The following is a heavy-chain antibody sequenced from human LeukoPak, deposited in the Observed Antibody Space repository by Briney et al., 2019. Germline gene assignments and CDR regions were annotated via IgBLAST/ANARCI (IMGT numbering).Heavy chain of an antibody. D-gene: IGHD1-26*01. CDR3: ATDRELLFSMDV. CDR1: GYTFTSYY. CDR2: INPSGGST. Sequence: ASVKVSCKASGYTFTSYYMHWVRQAPGQGLEWMGIINPSGGSTSYTQKFQGRVTMTRDTSTSTVYMELSSLRSEDTAVYYCATDRELLFSMDVWGQGTTVTVSS. V-gene: IGHV1-46*01. J-gene: IGHJ6*02.